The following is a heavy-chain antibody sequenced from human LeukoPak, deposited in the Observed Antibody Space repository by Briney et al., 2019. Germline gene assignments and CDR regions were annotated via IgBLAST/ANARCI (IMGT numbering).Heavy chain of an antibody. CDR1: GFTFSSYS. Sequence: GGSLRLSCAASGFTFSSYSMNWVRQAPGKGLEWVSSISCSSSYIYYADSVKGRFTISRDNAKNSLYLQMNSLRAEDTAVYYCARSPERIGVPDYYYGMDVWGQGTTVTVSS. D-gene: IGHD2-15*01. V-gene: IGHV3-21*04. CDR2: ISCSSSYI. CDR3: ARSPERIGVPDYYYGMDV. J-gene: IGHJ6*02.